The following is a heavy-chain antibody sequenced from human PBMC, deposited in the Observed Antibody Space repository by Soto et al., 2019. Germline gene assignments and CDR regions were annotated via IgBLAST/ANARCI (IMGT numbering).Heavy chain of an antibody. D-gene: IGHD1-1*01. V-gene: IGHV4-34*01. CDR3: AGGTSTGTMSY. CDR2: YTQSRRT. J-gene: IGHJ4*02. Sequence: SETLSLTCAVYGWSFSDFFWSWIRQPPGKGLEWIGEYTQSRRTNYNPSLKSRVTISVDTSKNQFSLKLSSVTAADTAVYYCAGGTSTGTMSYWGQGALVTVSS. CDR1: GWSFSDFF.